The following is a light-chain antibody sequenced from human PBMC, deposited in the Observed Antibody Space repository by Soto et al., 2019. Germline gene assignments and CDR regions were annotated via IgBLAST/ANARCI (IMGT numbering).Light chain of an antibody. CDR2: GAS. CDR1: QRVSSN. J-gene: IGKJ1*01. V-gene: IGKV3-15*01. Sequence: EIVMTQSPATLSVSPGERATLSCRDSQRVSSNLAWYQQKPSQAPRLLIYGASTRATGIPAMFSGSGSVTYFTLTIISLQSEDFAVYYCQQYNNWPPWTFGQGTKVDIK. CDR3: QQYNNWPPWT.